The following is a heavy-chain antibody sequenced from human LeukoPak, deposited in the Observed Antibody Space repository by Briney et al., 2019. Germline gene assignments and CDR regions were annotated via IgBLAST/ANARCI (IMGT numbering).Heavy chain of an antibody. J-gene: IGHJ4*02. CDR3: ARTLHLRCSSWPYYFDY. CDR2: IYYSGST. V-gene: IGHV4-31*03. Sequence: PSETLSLTCTVSGGSISSSNYYWSWIRQHPGKGLEWIGYIYYSGSTYYNPSLKSRVTISVDTSKNQFSLKLSSVTAADTAVYYCARTLHLRCSSWPYYFDYWGQGTLVTVSS. CDR1: GGSISSSNYY. D-gene: IGHD6-13*01.